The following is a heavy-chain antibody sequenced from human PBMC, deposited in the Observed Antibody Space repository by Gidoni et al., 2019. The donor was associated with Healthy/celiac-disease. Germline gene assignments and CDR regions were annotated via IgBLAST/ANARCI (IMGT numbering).Heavy chain of an antibody. V-gene: IGHV3-21*01. CDR3: ASSTIFGVAYAFDI. CDR2: ISSSSIYI. CDR1: GFTFSSYS. Sequence: EVQLVESGGGMVKPGGSLRLSCAASGFTFSSYSMNWVRQAPGKGLEWVSSISSSSIYIYYADSVKGRFTISRDNAKNSLYLQMNSLRAEDTAVYYCASSTIFGVAYAFDIWGQGTMVTVSS. J-gene: IGHJ3*02. D-gene: IGHD3-3*01.